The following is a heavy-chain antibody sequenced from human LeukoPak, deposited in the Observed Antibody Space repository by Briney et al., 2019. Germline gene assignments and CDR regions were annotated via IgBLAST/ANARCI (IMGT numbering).Heavy chain of an antibody. V-gene: IGHV4-59*01. D-gene: IGHD6-19*01. CDR1: AGSISSYY. Sequence: PSETLSLTCTVSAGSISSYYWSWIRQPPGKGLDWIGYIYYSGSTNYNPSLKSRVTISVDTSKNQFSLKLSSVTAADTAVYYCARVGGWPYYYYMDVWGKGTTVTVSS. J-gene: IGHJ6*03. CDR3: ARVGGWPYYYYMDV. CDR2: IYYSGST.